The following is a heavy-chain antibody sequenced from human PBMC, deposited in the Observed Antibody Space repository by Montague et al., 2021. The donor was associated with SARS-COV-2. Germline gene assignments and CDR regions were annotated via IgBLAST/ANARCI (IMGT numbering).Heavy chain of an antibody. CDR2: ISSSGGGSTK. CDR3: ARDRDWDDWCGMDV. CDR1: GFIFSSYE. J-gene: IGHJ6*02. D-gene: IGHD2-21*01. Sequence: SLRLSCAASGFIFSSYEMNWVRQAPGKGLEWISYISSSGGGSTKHYTDSVKGRFTISGDNAKNSLYLQMNSLRVEDTAIYYCARDRDWDDWCGMDVWGQGTTVTVFS. V-gene: IGHV3-48*03.